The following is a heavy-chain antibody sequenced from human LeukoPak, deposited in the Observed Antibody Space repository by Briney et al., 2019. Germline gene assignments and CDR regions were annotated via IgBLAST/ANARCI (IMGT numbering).Heavy chain of an antibody. CDR3: ARELKAATGFSD. D-gene: IGHD6-25*01. V-gene: IGHV3-21*01. CDR2: ISSSSSYI. Sequence: GGPLRLSCAASGFTFSSYSMNWVRQAPGKGLEWVSSISSSSSYIYYADSVKGRFTISRDNAKNSLYLQMNSLRAEDTAVYYCARELKAATGFSDWGQGTLVTVSS. CDR1: GFTFSSYS. J-gene: IGHJ4*02.